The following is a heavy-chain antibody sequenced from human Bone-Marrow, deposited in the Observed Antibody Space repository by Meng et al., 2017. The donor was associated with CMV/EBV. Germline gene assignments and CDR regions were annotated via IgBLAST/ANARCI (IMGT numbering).Heavy chain of an antibody. CDR2: ISYDGSNK. CDR1: GFTFSSYA. J-gene: IGHJ6*02. Sequence: GESLKISCAASGFTFSSYAMHWVRQAPGKGLEWVAVISYDGSNKYYADSVKGRFTISRDNSKKTLYLQMNSLRAEDTAVYYCAKVLSPIQVQYYGMDFWGQGTTVTVSS. CDR3: AKVLSPIQVQYYGMDF. V-gene: IGHV3-30*04.